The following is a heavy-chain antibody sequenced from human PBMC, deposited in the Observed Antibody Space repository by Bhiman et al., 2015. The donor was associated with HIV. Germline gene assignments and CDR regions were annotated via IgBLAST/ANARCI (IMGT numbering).Heavy chain of an antibody. J-gene: IGHJ2*01. V-gene: IGHV3-48*03. D-gene: IGHD3-22*01. CDR3: ARGAGITMIIETNWYFDL. CDR1: GFTFSSYE. CDR2: ISGSGTTI. Sequence: EVQLLESGGGLVQPGGSLRLSCATSGFTFSSYEMNWVRQAPGKGLEWISYISGSGTTIYYADSVKDRFTISRDNAKNSLYLQMNSLRAEDTAVYYCARGAGITMIIETNWYFDLWGRGTLVTVSS.